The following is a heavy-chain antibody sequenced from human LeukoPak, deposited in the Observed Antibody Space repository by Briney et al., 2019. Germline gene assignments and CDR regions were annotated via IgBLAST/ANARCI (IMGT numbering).Heavy chain of an antibody. CDR3: TKVGGDSGYDDGEYYFDY. V-gene: IGHV1-2*04. CDR2: INPNSGGT. J-gene: IGHJ4*02. D-gene: IGHD5-12*01. CDR1: GYTFTGYY. Sequence: ASVKVSCKASGYTFTGYYMHWVRQATGQGLAWVGWINPNSGGTNYAQKFQGWVTMTRDTSISTAYMEMSRLTSDDAAVYCCTKVGGDSGYDDGEYYFDYWGQGTLVTVSS.